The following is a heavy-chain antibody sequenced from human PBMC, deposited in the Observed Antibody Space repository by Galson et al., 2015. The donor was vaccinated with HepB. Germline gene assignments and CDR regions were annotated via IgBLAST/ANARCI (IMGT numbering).Heavy chain of an antibody. J-gene: IGHJ6*02. CDR2: INSGGSGT. V-gene: IGHV3-64D*06. Sequence: LRLSCAGSGFTFSNYAMHWVRQAPGKGLEYVSLINSGGSGTYYADSVEGRFTISRDNSQNTLYLQMSSLRAEDTAVYYCVKSSTDYWGAMDVWGQGTTVTVSS. CDR3: VKSSTDYWGAMDV. D-gene: IGHD3-22*01. CDR1: GFTFSNYA.